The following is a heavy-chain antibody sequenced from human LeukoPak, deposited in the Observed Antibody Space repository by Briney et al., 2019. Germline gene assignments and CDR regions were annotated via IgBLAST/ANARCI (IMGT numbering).Heavy chain of an antibody. CDR3: ARRGFRSVDY. CDR2: ISSSSSTI. Sequence: GGSLRLSCAASGFTFSSYSMNWVRQAPGKGLEWVSYISSSSSTIYYADSVKGRFTISRDNAKISLHLQMNSLRDGDTAVYYCARRGFRSVDYWGQGTLVTVSS. J-gene: IGHJ4*02. D-gene: IGHD1-26*01. V-gene: IGHV3-48*02. CDR1: GFTFSSYS.